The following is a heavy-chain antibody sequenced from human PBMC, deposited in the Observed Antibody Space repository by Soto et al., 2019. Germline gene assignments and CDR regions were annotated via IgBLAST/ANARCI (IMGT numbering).Heavy chain of an antibody. J-gene: IGHJ4*02. CDR3: ARGGELDY. D-gene: IGHD2-21*01. CDR2: ISYDGSNK. V-gene: IGHV3-30-3*01. CDR1: GFTFSSYA. Sequence: ESGGGVVQPGRSLRLSCAASGFTFSSYAMHWVRQAPGKGLEWVAVISYDGSNKYYADSVKGRFTISRDNSKNTLYLQMNSLRAEDTAVYYCARGGELDYWGQGTLVTVSS.